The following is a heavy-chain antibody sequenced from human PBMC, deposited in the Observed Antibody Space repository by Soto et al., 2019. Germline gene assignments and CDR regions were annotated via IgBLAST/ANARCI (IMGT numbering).Heavy chain of an antibody. V-gene: IGHV1-69*01. D-gene: IGHD3-22*01. CDR3: ARDRWSDSSGYYYESAY. Sequence: QVQLVQSGAEVKMPGSSVKVSCKASGGTFSNYGISWVRQAPGQGLEWMGGIIPILGSTKSAQSFQGRVTFTAYESTTTAYMELSSLTSEDTAVYYCARDRWSDSSGYYYESAYWGQGTLVTVSS. CDR1: GGTFSNYG. J-gene: IGHJ4*02. CDR2: IIPILGST.